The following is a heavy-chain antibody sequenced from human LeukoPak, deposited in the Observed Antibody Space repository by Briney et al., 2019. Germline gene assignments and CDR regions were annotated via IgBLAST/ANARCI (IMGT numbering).Heavy chain of an antibody. D-gene: IGHD3-10*01. CDR2: ISSSSSYI. CDR3: ARHPPTYYYGSGRGAFDI. CDR1: GFTFSSYS. Sequence: PGGSLRLSCAASGFTFSSYSMNWARQPPGKGLEWASPISSSSSYIYYPDSVKGQYTISRDNAKNSLYLQMNSLRAEDTAVYYCARHPPTYYYGSGRGAFDIWGQGTMVTVSS. J-gene: IGHJ3*02. V-gene: IGHV3-21*01.